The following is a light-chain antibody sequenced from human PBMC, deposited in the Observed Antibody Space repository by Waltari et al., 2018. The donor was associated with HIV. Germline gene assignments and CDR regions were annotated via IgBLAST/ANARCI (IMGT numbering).Light chain of an antibody. CDR1: QSVLYNSNNKNY. CDR2: WAS. V-gene: IGKV4-1*01. J-gene: IGKJ1*01. CDR3: QQYYNTPPA. Sequence: DIVMTQSPDSLAVSLGERATINCKSSQSVLYNSNNKNYLAWYHQKPGQPPKLLIYWASTREAGGPDRCSGGGSWTDFTLTISSLQAEDVAVYCCQQYYNTPPAFGQGTRVEIK.